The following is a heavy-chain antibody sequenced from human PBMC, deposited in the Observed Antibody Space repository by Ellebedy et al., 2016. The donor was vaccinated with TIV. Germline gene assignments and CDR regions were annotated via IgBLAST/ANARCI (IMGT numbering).Heavy chain of an antibody. CDR1: GYTFTSYG. J-gene: IGHJ4*02. D-gene: IGHD1-26*01. V-gene: IGHV1-18*01. Sequence: AASVKVSCKASGYTFTSYGINWVRQAPGQGLEWMGWISAYNGNTNYAQNLQGRVTMTTDTSTSTAFMDLRSLRSDDTAVYYCARVSGGYYKSSSSAYFDYWGQGTLVTVSS. CDR2: ISAYNGNT. CDR3: ARVSGGYYKSSSSAYFDY.